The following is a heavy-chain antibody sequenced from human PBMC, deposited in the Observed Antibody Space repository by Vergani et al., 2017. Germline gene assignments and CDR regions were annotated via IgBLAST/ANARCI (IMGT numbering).Heavy chain of an antibody. J-gene: IGHJ1*01. Sequence: QVQLQESGPGLVKPSETLSLTCTVSGGSISSYYWSWIRQPPGKGLEWIGTIYYTGTTYYNEAHKSRLTISVDTSKNQFSLNLTSVTAADTAVYYCTRHGRSGWAGYFQHWGQGTLVTASS. CDR2: IYYTGTT. V-gene: IGHV4-59*04. CDR3: TRHGRSGWAGYFQH. CDR1: GGSISSYY. D-gene: IGHD6-19*01.